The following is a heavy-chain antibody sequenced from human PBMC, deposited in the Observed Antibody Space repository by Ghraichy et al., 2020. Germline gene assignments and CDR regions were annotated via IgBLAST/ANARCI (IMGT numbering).Heavy chain of an antibody. J-gene: IGHJ4*02. V-gene: IGHV3-53*01. CDR1: GFIVSSNH. D-gene: IGHD6-13*01. CDR2: IYSGGST. Sequence: GGSLRLSCAASGFIVSSNHMSWVRQAPGKGLEWVSLIYSGGSTYYADSVKGRFTISRDNSKNTLYLQMNSLRVEDTAVYYCAREAAAGTLHFDYWGQGTLVTVSS. CDR3: AREAAAGTLHFDY.